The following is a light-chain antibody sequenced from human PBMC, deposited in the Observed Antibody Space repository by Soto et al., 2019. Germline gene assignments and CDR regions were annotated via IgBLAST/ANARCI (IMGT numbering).Light chain of an antibody. CDR2: GAY. V-gene: IGKV3-20*01. CDR1: QRGSSSY. Sequence: AWTRSRVPLSLSPGERATLSCKSSQRGSSSYFAWHQQKTGQAPTLLIYGAYSRATGIPDRFSGGGSGTDFPLTISSLQPDDLATYYCQQYNSYPPPFGGGTQVDIK. J-gene: IGKJ4*02. CDR3: QQYNSYPPP.